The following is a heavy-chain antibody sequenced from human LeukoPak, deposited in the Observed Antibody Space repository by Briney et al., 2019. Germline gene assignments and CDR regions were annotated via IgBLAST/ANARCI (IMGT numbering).Heavy chain of an antibody. J-gene: IGHJ4*02. Sequence: GGSLRLSCAASGFTFSSYGMHWVRQAPGKGLEWVAVISYDGSNKYYADFVKGRFTISRDNSKNTLYLQMNSLRAEDTAVYYCATRRTFRYWGQGTLVTVSS. CDR3: ATRRTFRY. V-gene: IGHV3-30*03. D-gene: IGHD3-16*01. CDR2: ISYDGSNK. CDR1: GFTFSSYG.